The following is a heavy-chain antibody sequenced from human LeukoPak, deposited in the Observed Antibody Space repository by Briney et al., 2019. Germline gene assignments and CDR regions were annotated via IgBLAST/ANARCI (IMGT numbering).Heavy chain of an antibody. D-gene: IGHD6-13*01. CDR2: IYHSGST. CDR1: GGSISSSNW. CDR3: ARAHSGYTSSELIDY. Sequence: SGTLSLTCAVSGGSISSSNWWSWVRQPPGKGLEWIGEIYHSGSTNYNPSLKSRVTISVDKSKNQFSLKLSSVTAADTAVYYCARAHSGYTSSELIDYWGQGTLVTVSS. J-gene: IGHJ4*02. V-gene: IGHV4-4*02.